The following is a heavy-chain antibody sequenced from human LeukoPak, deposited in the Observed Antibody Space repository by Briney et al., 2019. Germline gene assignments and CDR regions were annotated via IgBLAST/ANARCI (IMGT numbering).Heavy chain of an antibody. Sequence: GESLKISCKGSGYSFTSYWIGWVRQMPGKGLEWMGIIYPGDSDTRYSPSFQGQVTISADKSISTAYLQWSSLRASDTAMYYCATTSINGGGGPNWFDPWGQGTLVTVSS. D-gene: IGHD2-21*01. CDR3: ATTSINGGGGPNWFDP. CDR1: GYSFTSYW. V-gene: IGHV5-51*01. CDR2: IYPGDSDT. J-gene: IGHJ5*02.